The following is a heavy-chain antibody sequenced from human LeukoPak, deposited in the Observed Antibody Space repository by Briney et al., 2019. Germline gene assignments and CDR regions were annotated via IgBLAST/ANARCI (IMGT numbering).Heavy chain of an antibody. V-gene: IGHV4-31*03. CDR2: IYYSGST. J-gene: IGHJ5*02. D-gene: IGHD1-1*01. CDR1: GGSISSGGYY. Sequence: SETLSLTCTVSGGSISSGGYYWSWIRQHPGKGLEWIGYIYYSGSTYYNPSLRSRVTISVDTSKNQFSLKLTSVTAADTVVYYCARRVANEKWFGPWGQGTLVTVSS. CDR3: ARRVANEKWFGP.